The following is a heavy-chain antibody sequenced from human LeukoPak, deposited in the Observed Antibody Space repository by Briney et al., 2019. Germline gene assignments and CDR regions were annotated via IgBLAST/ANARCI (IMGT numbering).Heavy chain of an antibody. D-gene: IGHD7-27*01. CDR2: INHSGST. Sequence: SETLSLTCAVYGGSFSGYYWSWIRQPPGKGLEWIGEINHSGSTNYNPSLKSRVTISVDTSKNQFSLKPSSVAAADTAVYYCARASLGIYAYWGQGTLVTVSS. V-gene: IGHV4-34*01. CDR3: ARASLGIYAY. J-gene: IGHJ4*02. CDR1: GGSFSGYY.